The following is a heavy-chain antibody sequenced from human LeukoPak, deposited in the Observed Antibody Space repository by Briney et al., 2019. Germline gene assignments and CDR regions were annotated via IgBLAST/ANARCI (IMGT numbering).Heavy chain of an antibody. CDR3: AKFKSGGWYTYYFDY. D-gene: IGHD6-19*01. CDR1: GFTFSSYA. Sequence: GGSLRLSCAASGFTFSSYAMSWVRQAPGRGLEWVSAISGSGGSTYYADCVKGRFTISRDNSKNTLYLQMNSLRAEDTAVYYCAKFKSGGWYTYYFDYWGQGTLVTVSS. CDR2: ISGSGGST. J-gene: IGHJ4*02. V-gene: IGHV3-23*01.